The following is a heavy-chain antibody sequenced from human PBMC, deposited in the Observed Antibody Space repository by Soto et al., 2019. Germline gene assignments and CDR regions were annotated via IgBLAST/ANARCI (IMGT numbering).Heavy chain of an antibody. CDR1: GGSFSGYY. D-gene: IGHD3-16*01. Sequence: SETLSLTCAVYGGSFSGYYWSWIRQPPGKGLEWIGEINHSGSTNYNPSLKSRVTISVDTSKNQFSLKLSSVTAADTAVYYCARHPYYDYVWGSLTHPYDYWGQGTLVTVSS. CDR3: ARHPYYDYVWGSLTHPYDY. J-gene: IGHJ4*02. CDR2: INHSGST. V-gene: IGHV4-34*01.